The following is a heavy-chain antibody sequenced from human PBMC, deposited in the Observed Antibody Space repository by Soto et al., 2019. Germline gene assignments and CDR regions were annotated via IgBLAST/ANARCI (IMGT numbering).Heavy chain of an antibody. V-gene: IGHV3-15*01. J-gene: IGHJ4*02. CDR3: TTDPDCSSTSYPKGDFDY. D-gene: IGHD2-2*01. CDR1: GFTFSNAW. Sequence: GGSLRLSCAGSGFTFSNAWMSWVRQAPGNGLEWVGRIKSKTDGGTTDYAAPVKGRFTISRDDSKNTLYLQMNSLKTEDTAVYYCTTDPDCSSTSYPKGDFDYWGQGTLVTVSS. CDR2: IKSKTDGGTT.